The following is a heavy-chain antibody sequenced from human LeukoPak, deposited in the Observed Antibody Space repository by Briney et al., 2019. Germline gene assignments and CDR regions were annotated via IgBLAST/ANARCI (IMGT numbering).Heavy chain of an antibody. CDR2: ISYDGSNK. Sequence: GGSLRLSCAATGFTFSSFSMHWVRQAPGKGLEWVAVISYDGSNKYYADSVKGRFTISRDNSKNTLYLQMNSLRIEGTAVYYCAKGRVGANGYYYYGMDVWGQGTTVSVSS. CDR1: GFTFSSFS. D-gene: IGHD1-26*01. J-gene: IGHJ6*02. V-gene: IGHV3-30*18. CDR3: AKGRVGANGYYYYGMDV.